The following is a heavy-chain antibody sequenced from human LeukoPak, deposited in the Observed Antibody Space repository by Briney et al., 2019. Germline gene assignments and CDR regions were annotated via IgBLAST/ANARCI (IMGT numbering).Heavy chain of an antibody. D-gene: IGHD6-19*01. CDR3: ARQDKQWLVHKYYFDY. Sequence: SETLSLTCTVSGGSISSSSYYWSWIRQPAGKGLEWIGRIYTSGSTNYNPSLKSRVTISVDTSKNQFSLKLSSVTAADTAVYYCARQDKQWLVHKYYFDYWGQGTLVTVSS. CDR1: GGSISSSSYY. CDR2: IYTSGST. V-gene: IGHV4-61*02. J-gene: IGHJ4*02.